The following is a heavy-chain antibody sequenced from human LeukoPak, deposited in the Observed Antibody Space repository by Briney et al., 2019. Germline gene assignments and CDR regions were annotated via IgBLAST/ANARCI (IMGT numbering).Heavy chain of an antibody. CDR3: ARDVLRYYFDS. D-gene: IGHD2-8*02. V-gene: IGHV4-31*03. J-gene: IGHJ4*02. Sequence: SETLSLTCTVSGDSISSGGNYWSWIRQRPGQGLEWIGCIYHSGNTYYNPSLKSRLTMSVDTSKNQFSLKLSSVTAADTAVYYCARDVLRYYFDSWGQGTLVTVSS. CDR1: GDSISSGGNY. CDR2: IYHSGNT.